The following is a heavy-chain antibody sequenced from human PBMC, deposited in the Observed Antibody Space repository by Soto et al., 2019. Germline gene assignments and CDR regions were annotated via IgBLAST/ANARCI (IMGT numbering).Heavy chain of an antibody. D-gene: IGHD4-17*01. CDR1: GFTFSTYW. V-gene: IGHV3-7*03. J-gene: IGHJ4*02. CDR3: ETTPRDYGDYGARAVLGFDY. Sequence: GGSLRLSCAASGFTFSTYWMSWVRQAPGKGLEWVANIKQNGSGKYYVDSVKGRFTISRDNAKNSLYLQMNSLRAEDTALYYCETTPRDYGDYGARAVLGFDYWGQGTLVTVSS. CDR2: IKQNGSGK.